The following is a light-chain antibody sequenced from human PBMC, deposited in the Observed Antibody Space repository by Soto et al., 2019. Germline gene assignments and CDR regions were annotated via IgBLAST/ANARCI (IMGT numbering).Light chain of an antibody. J-gene: IGKJ4*01. CDR1: ESIGNY. V-gene: IGKV3-11*01. CDR3: RGRSDWPPRLT. CDR2: DAS. Sequence: EVVLTQSPATLSLSPGERATLSCRASESIGNYLAWYQQKLGQAPKLLIYDASHRAIGIPGRFSGDGSGTDFTLTTSSLEPEDFAVYYCRGRSDWPPRLTFGGGTKVEIK.